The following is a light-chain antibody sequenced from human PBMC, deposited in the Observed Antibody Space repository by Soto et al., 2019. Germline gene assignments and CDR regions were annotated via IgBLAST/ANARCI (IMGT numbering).Light chain of an antibody. CDR2: GAS. Sequence: EIVLTQSPGTLSLSPGERATLSCRASQSVSSSYLAWYQQKVGQAPRLLIFGASSRATGIPDRFSDSGSGTDFTLTISRLEPEDFAVYYCQQYGGSPMHTFGQGTKLEIK. CDR3: QQYGGSPMHT. V-gene: IGKV3-20*01. CDR1: QSVSSSY. J-gene: IGKJ2*01.